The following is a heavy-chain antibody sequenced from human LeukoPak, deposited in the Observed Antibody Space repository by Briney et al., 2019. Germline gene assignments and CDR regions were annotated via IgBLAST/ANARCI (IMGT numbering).Heavy chain of an antibody. V-gene: IGHV3-48*03. CDR2: ISSSGSTI. J-gene: IGHJ4*02. CDR1: GFTFSSYE. D-gene: IGHD5-18*01. Sequence: GGSLRLSCAASGFTFSSYEMNWVRQAPGKGLEWVSYISSSGSTIYYADSVKGRFTISRDNAKNSLYLQMNSLRAEDTAVYYCARLREDTAMAFDYWGQGTLVTVSS. CDR3: ARLREDTAMAFDY.